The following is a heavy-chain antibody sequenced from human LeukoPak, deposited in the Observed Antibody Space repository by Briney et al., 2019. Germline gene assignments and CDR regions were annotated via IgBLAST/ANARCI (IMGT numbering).Heavy chain of an antibody. Sequence: SETLSLTCTVSIDSISSFYWSWIRQPPGKGLEWVGYIFYSGSTNYNPSLKSRVTISVDTSKNQLSLKLNSVTAADTAVYYCAGSYNWSDDFDYWGPGTLVTVSS. J-gene: IGHJ4*02. CDR2: IFYSGST. V-gene: IGHV4-59*01. CDR3: AGSYNWSDDFDY. CDR1: IDSISSFY. D-gene: IGHD1-1*01.